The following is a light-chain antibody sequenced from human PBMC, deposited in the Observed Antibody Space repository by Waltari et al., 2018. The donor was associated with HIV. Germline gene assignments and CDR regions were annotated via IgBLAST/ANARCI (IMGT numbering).Light chain of an antibody. J-gene: IGLJ1*01. CDR2: DVS. Sequence: QSALTQPRSVSGSPGQSVTISCNGTSSDVGGYNSVSWYQQHPGKAPKLMIYDVSKRPSGVPDRFSGSKSGNTASLTISGLQAEDEADYYCCSYAGSYTLYVFGTGTKVTVL. CDR3: CSYAGSYTLYV. CDR1: SSDVGGYNS. V-gene: IGLV2-11*01.